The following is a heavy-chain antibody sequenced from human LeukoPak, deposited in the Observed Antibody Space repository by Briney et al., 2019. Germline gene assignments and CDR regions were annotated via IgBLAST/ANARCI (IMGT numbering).Heavy chain of an antibody. Sequence: GGSLKLSCAASGFTFSGSGIHWVRQASGKGPEWVGHIRTRANNYATAYAASVKGRFTISRDDSKNTADLQMNSLKTEDTAVYYCTRQGPNINDDFDFWGQGTLVTVSS. CDR2: IRTRANNYAT. CDR3: TRQGPNINDDFDF. CDR1: GFTFSGSG. V-gene: IGHV3-73*01. J-gene: IGHJ4*02. D-gene: IGHD2-8*01.